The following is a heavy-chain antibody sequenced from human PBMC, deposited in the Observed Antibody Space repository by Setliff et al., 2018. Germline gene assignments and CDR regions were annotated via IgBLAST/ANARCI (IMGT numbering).Heavy chain of an antibody. J-gene: IGHJ4*02. CDR2: IYYSGST. CDR1: GGSISSHY. V-gene: IGHV4-59*08. CDR3: ARVKVVGADFDY. D-gene: IGHD1-26*01. Sequence: SETLSLTCTVSGGSISSHYWSWIRQPPGKGLEWIGSIYYSGSTNYNPSLKSRVTISVDTSKNQFSLKLSSVTAADTAVYYCARVKVVGADFDYWGQGTLVTVSS.